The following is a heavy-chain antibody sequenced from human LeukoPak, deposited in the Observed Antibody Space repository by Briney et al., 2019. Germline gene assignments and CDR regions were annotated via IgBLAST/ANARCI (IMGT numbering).Heavy chain of an antibody. CDR3: ARDLLAAAGTGNYYYYMDV. J-gene: IGHJ6*03. Sequence: PGGSLRLSCAASGFTFSSYSMNWVRQAPGKGLEWVSYISSSSSTIYYADSVKGRFTISRDNAKNSLYLQMNSLRAEDTAVYYCARDLLAAAGTGNYYYYMDVWGKGTTVTVSS. CDR2: ISSSSSTI. V-gene: IGHV3-48*01. CDR1: GFTFSSYS. D-gene: IGHD6-13*01.